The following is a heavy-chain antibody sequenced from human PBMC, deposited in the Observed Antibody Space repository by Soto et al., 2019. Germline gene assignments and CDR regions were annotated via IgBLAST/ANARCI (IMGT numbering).Heavy chain of an antibody. Sequence: PSETLCLTCTGSAVTTRTGGYYLFCIRQPTEKGLEWIGSIYYSGSIYYNPSLKSRVTISVDTSKTHFSLELSSVTAADTDVYDCVKGSRHGRNLFDLWGQRTLFSVSS. V-gene: IGHV4-31*03. CDR2: IYYSGSI. CDR3: VKGSRHGRNLFDL. D-gene: IGHD2-2*01. CDR1: AVTTRTGGYY. J-gene: IGHJ5*02.